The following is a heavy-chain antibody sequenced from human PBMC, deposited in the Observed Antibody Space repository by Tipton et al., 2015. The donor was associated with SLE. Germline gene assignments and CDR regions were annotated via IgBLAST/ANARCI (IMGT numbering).Heavy chain of an antibody. CDR3: ARIFRYDVWENSREFGYFDA. D-gene: IGHD3/OR15-3a*01. V-gene: IGHV4-4*08. J-gene: IGHJ4*02. CDR1: SGSIRTSY. Sequence: TLSLTCTFSSGSIRTSYWTWIRQPPGKGLEWIGYVFHTGSTNYNPSLKSRVSISLDTSKSQISLNLTSVTAADTALYYCARIFRYDVWENSREFGYFDAWGQGALVSVSS. CDR2: VFHTGST.